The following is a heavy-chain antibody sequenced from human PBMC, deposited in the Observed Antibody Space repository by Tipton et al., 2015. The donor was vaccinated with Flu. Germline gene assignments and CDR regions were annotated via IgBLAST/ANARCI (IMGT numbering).Heavy chain of an antibody. Sequence: SLRLSCAASGFTFSSYAMSWVRQAPGKGLEWVSAISGSGGSTYYADSVKGRFTTSRDNSKNTLYLQMNSLRAEDTAVYYCAKGVSSIAARPVGYWGQGTLVTVSS. D-gene: IGHD6-6*01. CDR3: AKGVSSIAARPVGY. CDR2: ISGSGGST. V-gene: IGHV3-23*01. J-gene: IGHJ4*02. CDR1: GFTFSSYA.